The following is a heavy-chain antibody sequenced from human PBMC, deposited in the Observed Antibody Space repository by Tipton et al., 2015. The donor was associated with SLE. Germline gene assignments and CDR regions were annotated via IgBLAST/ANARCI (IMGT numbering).Heavy chain of an antibody. J-gene: IGHJ3*02. Sequence: LRLSCAVSGYSISSGYYWGWIRQPPEKGLEWIASMYPSGSTYYNPSLKSRVTISVDTSKNHFSLKLSSVTAADTAVYYCSRGDYGDYRDAFDIWGQGTLVTVSS. D-gene: IGHD4-17*01. CDR2: MYPSGST. V-gene: IGHV4-38-2*01. CDR3: SRGDYGDYRDAFDI. CDR1: GYSISSGYY.